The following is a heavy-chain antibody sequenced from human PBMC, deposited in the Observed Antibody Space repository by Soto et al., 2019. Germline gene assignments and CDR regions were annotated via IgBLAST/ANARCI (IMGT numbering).Heavy chain of an antibody. CDR1: GFTSSSYG. V-gene: IGHV3-33*08. J-gene: IGHJ4*02. CDR2: MWNDGSNK. D-gene: IGHD5-18*01. CDR3: ARDRRIQLWVFDY. Sequence: AGGSLRLSCAAPGFTSSSYGMHWVRQAPGKGLEWVAVMWNDGSNKYYADSVKGRFTISRDNSKNTLYLQVNSLRAEDTVVYYCARDRRIQLWVFDYWGQGTLVTVSS.